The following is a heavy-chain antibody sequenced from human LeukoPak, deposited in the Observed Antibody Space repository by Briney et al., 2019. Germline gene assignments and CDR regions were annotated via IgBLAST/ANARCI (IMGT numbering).Heavy chain of an antibody. CDR1: GGSFSGYY. CDR3: ARNYYYYYYMVV. V-gene: IGHV4-34*01. Sequence: SETLSRTCAVYGGSFSGYYWSWIRQPPGKGLEWIGEINHSGSTNYNPSLKSRVTISVDTSKNQFSLKLSSVTAADTAVYYCARNYYYYYYMVVWGKGTTVTVSS. J-gene: IGHJ6*03. CDR2: INHSGST.